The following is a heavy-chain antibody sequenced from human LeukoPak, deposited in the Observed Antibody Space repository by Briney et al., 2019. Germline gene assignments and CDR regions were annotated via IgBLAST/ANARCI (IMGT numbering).Heavy chain of an antibody. CDR1: GFTFSSYA. CDR2: ISGSGGST. J-gene: IGHJ4*02. CDR3: AKAPVPYSSGWYRSYFDY. V-gene: IGHV3-23*01. Sequence: GGSLRLSCAASGFTFSSYAMSWVRQAPGKGLEWVSAISGSGGSTYYADSVKGRFTISRDNSKNTLYLRMNSLRAEDTAVYYCAKAPVPYSSGWYRSYFDYWGQGTLVTVSS. D-gene: IGHD6-19*01.